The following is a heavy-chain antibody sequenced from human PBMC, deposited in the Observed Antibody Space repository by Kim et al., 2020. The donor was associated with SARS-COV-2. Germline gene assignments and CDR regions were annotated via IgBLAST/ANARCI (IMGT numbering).Heavy chain of an antibody. D-gene: IGHD2-2*01. CDR3: AHSAVVPAANWYYYYYYYRDV. CDR2: IYWDDDK. Sequence: SGPTLVNPAQTLTLTCTFSGFSLSTSGVGVGWIRQPPGKALEWLALIYWDDDKRYSLSLKSRLTITKETSKNQVVLTMTNIDPVDTATYYCAHSAVVPAANWYYYYYYYRDVGGRGTTVTVSS. V-gene: IGHV2-5*02. CDR1: GFSLSTSGVG. J-gene: IGHJ6*03.